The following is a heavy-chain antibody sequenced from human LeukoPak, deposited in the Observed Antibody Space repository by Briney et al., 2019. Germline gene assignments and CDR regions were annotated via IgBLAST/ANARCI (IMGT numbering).Heavy chain of an antibody. D-gene: IGHD5-24*01. Sequence: SETPSLTCTVSGGSLSSYPWSWIRQPPGKGLEWIGYIYNTGSTNYNPTLKSRVTISLDTSKNQFSPKLTSVTAADTAVYYCARGIRYFDLWGRGTLVTVSS. V-gene: IGHV4-59*01. CDR3: ARGIRYFDL. CDR1: GGSLSSYP. J-gene: IGHJ2*01. CDR2: IYNTGST.